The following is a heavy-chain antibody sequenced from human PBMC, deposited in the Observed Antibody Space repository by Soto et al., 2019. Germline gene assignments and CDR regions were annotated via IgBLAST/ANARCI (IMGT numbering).Heavy chain of an antibody. V-gene: IGHV3-23*01. CDR2: ISGSDGTT. Sequence: PVVSLRLSCSASGFPFSSYCINWFLQAPVNGLEWVSAISGSDGTTHYADYVRGRFTISRDNSNNTVFLQMNSLRVEDTGLYYCAKDVAFQSAYYSGSHYFDQWGQGVLVTVSS. D-gene: IGHD3-3*01. J-gene: IGHJ4*02. CDR1: GFPFSSYC. CDR3: AKDVAFQSAYYSGSHYFDQ.